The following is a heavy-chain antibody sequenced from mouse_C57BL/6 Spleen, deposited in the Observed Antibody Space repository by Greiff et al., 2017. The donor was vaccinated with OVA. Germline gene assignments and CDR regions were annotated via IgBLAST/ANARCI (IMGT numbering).Heavy chain of an antibody. V-gene: IGHV5-17*01. CDR1: GFTFSDYG. CDR2: ISSGSSTI. Sequence: EVKLQESGGGLVKPGGSLKLSCAASGFTFSDYGMHWVRQAPEKGLEWVAYISSGSSTIYYADTVKGRFTISRDNAKNTLFLQMTSLRSEDTAMYYCARGGIYYGNYWFAYWGQGTLVTVSA. CDR3: ARGGIYYGNYWFAY. J-gene: IGHJ3*01. D-gene: IGHD2-1*01.